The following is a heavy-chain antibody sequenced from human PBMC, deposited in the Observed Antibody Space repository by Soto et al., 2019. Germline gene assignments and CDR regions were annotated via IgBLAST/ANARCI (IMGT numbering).Heavy chain of an antibody. CDR2: IHYSGNT. J-gene: IGHJ4*02. V-gene: IGHV4-59*08. CDR3: ARGHYDFWSGYFATIDY. D-gene: IGHD3-3*01. Sequence: SETLSLTCTVSGGSISNYYWSWIRQPPGKGLEWIGYIHYSGNTKYNPSLKSRVTISAYTSKNQFSLKLSSVTAADTAVYYCARGHYDFWSGYFATIDYWGQGSLVTVSS. CDR1: GGSISNYY.